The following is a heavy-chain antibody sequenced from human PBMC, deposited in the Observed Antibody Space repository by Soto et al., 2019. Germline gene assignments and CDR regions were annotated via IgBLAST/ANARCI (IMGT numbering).Heavy chain of an antibody. Sequence: QVQLQESGPGLVKPSETLSLTCTVSGGSISSYYWSWIRQPPGKGLEWIGYIYYSGSTNYNPSLKNRVTISVDTSKNQFSLKLSSVTAADTAVYYCAREGFGELSAYGMDVWGQGTTVTVSS. D-gene: IGHD3-10*01. CDR1: GGSISSYY. V-gene: IGHV4-59*01. CDR2: IYYSGST. CDR3: AREGFGELSAYGMDV. J-gene: IGHJ6*02.